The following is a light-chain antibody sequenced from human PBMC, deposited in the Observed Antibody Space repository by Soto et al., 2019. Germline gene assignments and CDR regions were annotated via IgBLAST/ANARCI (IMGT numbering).Light chain of an antibody. V-gene: IGKV3-20*01. CDR3: QQYGTSPRWT. CDR2: GAS. CDR1: QNIGTY. J-gene: IGKJ1*01. Sequence: IVLTQTPGTLSLSPGERATLSCRAGQNIGTYLAWYQHKPGQAPSVLIFGASTRANGVPDRFSGSGSGTDFTLTISRLDPADFAVYYCQQYGTSPRWTFGQGTKVDI.